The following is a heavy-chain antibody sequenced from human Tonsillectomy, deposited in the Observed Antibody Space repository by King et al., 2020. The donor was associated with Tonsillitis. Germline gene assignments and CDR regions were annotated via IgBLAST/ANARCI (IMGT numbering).Heavy chain of an antibody. Sequence: VQLVESGGGVVQPGRSLRLSCAASGFTFSSYAIHWVRQAPGKGLEWVAVISYDGNNKYYADSVKGRFTISRDNSKNTVSVQMSSLRAEDTAVYYCARDHVPNYDFLSWFDYWGQGTLVTVSS. V-gene: IGHV3-30*04. CDR3: ARDHVPNYDFLSWFDY. J-gene: IGHJ4*02. CDR2: ISYDGNNK. D-gene: IGHD3-3*01. CDR1: GFTFSSYA.